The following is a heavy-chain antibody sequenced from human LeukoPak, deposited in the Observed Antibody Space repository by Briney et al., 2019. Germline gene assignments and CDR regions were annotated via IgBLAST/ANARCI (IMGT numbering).Heavy chain of an antibody. CDR3: ARGSRFTMIVVVKGSYYMDV. CDR1: GGSFSGYC. D-gene: IGHD3-22*01. Sequence: SETLSLTCAVYGGSFSGYCWSWIRQPPGKGLEWIGEINHSGSTNYNPSLKSRVTISVDTSKNQFSLKLSSVTAADTAVYYCARGSRFTMIVVVKGSYYMDVWGKGTTVTVSS. CDR2: INHSGST. J-gene: IGHJ6*03. V-gene: IGHV4-34*01.